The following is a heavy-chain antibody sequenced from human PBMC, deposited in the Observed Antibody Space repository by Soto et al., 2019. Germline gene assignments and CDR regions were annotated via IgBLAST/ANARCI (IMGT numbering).Heavy chain of an antibody. V-gene: IGHV3-66*01. D-gene: IGHD6-13*01. CDR1: GFTVGSNY. Sequence: GGSLRLSCAASGFTVGSNYMSWVRQAPGKGLEWVSVIYSGGSTYYADSVKGRFTISRDNSKNTLYLQVSSLRAEDTAVYYCARGSTSSPAPIDYWGQGTLVTVSS. CDR2: IYSGGST. CDR3: ARGSTSSPAPIDY. J-gene: IGHJ4*02.